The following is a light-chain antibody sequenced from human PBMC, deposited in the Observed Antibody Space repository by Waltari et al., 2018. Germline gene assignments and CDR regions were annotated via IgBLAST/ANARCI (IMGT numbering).Light chain of an antibody. Sequence: DIQMTQSPSSLSASVGARVTVPCRASQGVSDYLNWFQQKPGKPPKLLISGAFLLKSGVPSRFNGSGSGTLFSLTISGLQPEDFATYYCQQSYITPYTFGRGTKLEIK. CDR1: QGVSDY. CDR2: GAF. CDR3: QQSYITPYT. V-gene: IGKV1-39*01. J-gene: IGKJ2*01.